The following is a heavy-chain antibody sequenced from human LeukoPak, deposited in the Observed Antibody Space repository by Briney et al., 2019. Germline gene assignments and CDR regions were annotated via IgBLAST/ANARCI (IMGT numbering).Heavy chain of an antibody. D-gene: IGHD2-2*01. CDR3: GRLARPISVVVPEVSWFDP. Sequence: PSGPLPLTCAVCGGPISSSNWWSWDRRPPGTGLEWIGEIYHSGSTNHNPSLKSRVTISVDKSKNEFSLKLSSVTAADTAVYYCGRLARPISVVVPEVSWFDPWGQGTLVTVSS. CDR1: GGPISSSNW. J-gene: IGHJ5*02. CDR2: IYHSGST. V-gene: IGHV4-4*02.